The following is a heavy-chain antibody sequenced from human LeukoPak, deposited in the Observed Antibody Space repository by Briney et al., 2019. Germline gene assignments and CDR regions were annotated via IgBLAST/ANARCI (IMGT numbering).Heavy chain of an antibody. CDR1: GYTFTGYY. J-gene: IGHJ4*02. V-gene: IGHV1-2*02. D-gene: IGHD6-19*01. Sequence: GASVKVSCKASGYTFTGYYMHWVRQAPGQGLEWMGWINPNSGGTNYAQKFQGRVTITADKSTSTAYMELSSLRSEDTAVYYCARDFNSIETVAGTGGDYWGQGTLVTVSS. CDR3: ARDFNSIETVAGTGGDY. CDR2: INPNSGGT.